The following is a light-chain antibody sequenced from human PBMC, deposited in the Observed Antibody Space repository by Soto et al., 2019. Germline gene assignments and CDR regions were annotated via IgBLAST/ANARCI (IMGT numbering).Light chain of an antibody. J-gene: IGKJ2*01. Sequence: EIVLTQSPGTLSLSPGERATLSCRASQSVSSSYLAWYQQKPGQAPRLLIYGASSRATGIPDRFSGSGSGTDFTLTISRLEPEDFAVYYCQQYCSSPPNTFGQGTTLEIK. V-gene: IGKV3-20*01. CDR1: QSVSSSY. CDR3: QQYCSSPPNT. CDR2: GAS.